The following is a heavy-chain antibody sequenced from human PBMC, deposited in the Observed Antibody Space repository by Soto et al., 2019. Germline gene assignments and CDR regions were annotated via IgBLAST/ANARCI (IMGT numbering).Heavy chain of an antibody. Sequence: QVQLQESGPGLVKPSQTLSLTCTVSGASITGGGYYWSWIRQHPGKGLEWIGYIFDSGDTYYNPSLKSRVNISADTSKNQSSLKLSSVTAADTAVYYCARVDDAFDFWGQGTLVTVSS. J-gene: IGHJ3*01. CDR2: IFDSGDT. V-gene: IGHV4-31*03. CDR3: ARVDDAFDF. CDR1: GASITGGGYY.